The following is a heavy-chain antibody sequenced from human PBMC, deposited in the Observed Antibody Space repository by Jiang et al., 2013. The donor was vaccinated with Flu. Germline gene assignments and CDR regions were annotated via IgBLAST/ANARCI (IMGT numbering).Heavy chain of an antibody. V-gene: IGHV4-4*09. J-gene: IGHJ3*02. CDR1: GGSINNYY. CDR2: IYSSGST. Sequence: GSGLVKPSETLSLTCTVSGGSINNYYWSWIREPPGKGLEWIGYIYSSGSTNYNPSLEGRVTVSVDTSKNQFSLNLRSMTAADTAVYYCARSDKWGGSPIDAFDIWGQGTMVTVSS. CDR3: ARSDKWGGSPIDAFDI. D-gene: IGHD2-15*01.